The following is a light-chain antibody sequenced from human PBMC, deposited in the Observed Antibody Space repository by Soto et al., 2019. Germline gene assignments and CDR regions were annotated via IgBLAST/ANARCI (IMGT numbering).Light chain of an antibody. J-gene: IGKJ1*01. CDR1: KGITHF. V-gene: IGKV1-27*01. CDR2: AAS. Sequence: DIQRTHPPSSLSAPLGDRATFTCGAGKGITHFLAGYQQKPGKVPKLLIYAASILQSGVPPRFSGSGSGTEFTLTISSLQPEDVATYYCQKYNTVPRTFGQGTKVEI. CDR3: QKYNTVPRT.